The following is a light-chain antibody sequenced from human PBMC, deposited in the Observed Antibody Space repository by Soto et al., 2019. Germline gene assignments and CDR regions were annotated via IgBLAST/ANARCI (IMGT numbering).Light chain of an antibody. CDR2: DII. J-gene: IGLJ1*01. V-gene: IGLV2-14*03. Sequence: QSVLTQPASVSGSPGQSITISCTGTSSDVGAYIFVSWYQQHPGKAPKLMIYDIINRPSGVSNRFSGSKSGNTASLTISGLQAEYEADYYCVSFTTSRSYVFGTGTKVTVL. CDR1: SSDVGAYIF. CDR3: VSFTTSRSYV.